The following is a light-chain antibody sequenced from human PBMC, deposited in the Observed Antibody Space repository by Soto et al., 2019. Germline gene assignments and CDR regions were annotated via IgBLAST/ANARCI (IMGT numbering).Light chain of an antibody. CDR1: QSVSSNY. V-gene: IGKV3-20*01. J-gene: IGKJ1*01. CDR2: GAS. CDR3: QQYDTSPRT. Sequence: EIVLTQSPGTLSLSPGERATLSCRASQSVSSNYLAWYQQKRGQAPRLLIYGASSRATGIPTRFSGRGSGTDVTLTISRLEPEDFAVYYCQQYDTSPRTFGQGTKVEI.